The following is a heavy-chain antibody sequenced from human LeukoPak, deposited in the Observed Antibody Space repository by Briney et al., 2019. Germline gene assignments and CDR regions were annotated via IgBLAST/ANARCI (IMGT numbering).Heavy chain of an antibody. J-gene: IGHJ4*02. CDR2: IIHTGST. V-gene: IGHV4-34*12. CDR3: ARVGTSGYHFDS. Sequence: PSETLSLTCAVYGGSFSGHFWSWIRQPPGKGLEWIGEIIHTGSTNYNASFKSRLTISVDTSKNQFSLRVRSVTAADTAVYYCARVGTSGYHFDSWGQGTLVTVSS. CDR1: GGSFSGHF. D-gene: IGHD3-22*01.